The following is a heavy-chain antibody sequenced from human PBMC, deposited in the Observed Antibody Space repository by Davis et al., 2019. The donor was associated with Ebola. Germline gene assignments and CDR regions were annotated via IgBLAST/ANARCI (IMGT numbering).Heavy chain of an antibody. J-gene: IGHJ4*02. CDR2: IGGSLDNT. V-gene: IGHV3-23*01. D-gene: IGHD3-10*01. CDR1: GFTFSTYV. CDR3: AKCRGGSGPNYLDF. Sequence: GESLKISCAASGFTFSTYVMSWVRQAPGKGLEWVSSIGGSLDNTYFADSVKGRFAISRDNSKNTLYLQMSSLGADDTAVYYCAKCRGGSGPNYLDFWGQGTLVTVSS.